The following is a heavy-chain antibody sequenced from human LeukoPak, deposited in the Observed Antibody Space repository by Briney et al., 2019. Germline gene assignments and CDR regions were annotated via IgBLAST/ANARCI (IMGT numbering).Heavy chain of an antibody. V-gene: IGHV4-39*07. D-gene: IGHD6-19*01. Sequence: SETLSLTCTVSGGSISSSSYYWGWIRQPPGKGLEWIGSIYYSGSTYYNPSLKSRVTISVDTSKNQFSLKLSSVTAADTAVYYCARDGISSGPFDPWGQGTLVTVSS. CDR1: GGSISSSSYY. CDR2: IYYSGST. J-gene: IGHJ5*02. CDR3: ARDGISSGPFDP.